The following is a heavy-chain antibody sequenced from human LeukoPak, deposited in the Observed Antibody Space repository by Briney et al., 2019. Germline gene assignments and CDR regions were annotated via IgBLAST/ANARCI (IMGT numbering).Heavy chain of an antibody. CDR2: ISYDGSNK. CDR3: AKYAVGETFFGDY. CDR1: GFTFSSYG. Sequence: GGSLRLSCAASGFTFSSYGMHWVRQAPGKGLEWVAVISYDGSNKYYADSVKGRFTISRDNSKNTLYLQMTRLRPEDTALYYCAKYAVGETFFGDYWGQGTLVTVSS. J-gene: IGHJ4*02. D-gene: IGHD3-3*01. V-gene: IGHV3-30*18.